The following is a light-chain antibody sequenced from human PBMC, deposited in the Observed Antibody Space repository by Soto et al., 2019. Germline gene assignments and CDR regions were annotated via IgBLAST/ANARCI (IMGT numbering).Light chain of an antibody. Sequence: QSALTQPRSVSGSPGQSVTISCTGPSSDVGAFNHVSWYQQHPGKAPKLLIYDATKRPAGVPDRFTASKSGNTASLTISGIQAEDEAGYYCCSYAGSYTNVVFGGGTKLTVL. CDR1: SSDVGAFNH. V-gene: IGLV2-11*01. CDR3: CSYAGSYTNVV. J-gene: IGLJ2*01. CDR2: DAT.